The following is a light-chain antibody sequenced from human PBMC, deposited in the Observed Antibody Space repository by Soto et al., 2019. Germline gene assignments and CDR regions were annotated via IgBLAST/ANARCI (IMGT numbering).Light chain of an antibody. CDR2: DVS. Sequence: QSVLTQPASVSGSPGQSISISCTGTSSDVGGYNYVSWYQQHPGKAPKLMIYDVSDRPSGVSNRFSGSKSGNKASLTISGLQAEDEADYYCGSYTTSTAPGIFGTGTKVTVL. CDR1: SSDVGGYNY. V-gene: IGLV2-14*01. J-gene: IGLJ1*01. CDR3: GSYTTSTAPGI.